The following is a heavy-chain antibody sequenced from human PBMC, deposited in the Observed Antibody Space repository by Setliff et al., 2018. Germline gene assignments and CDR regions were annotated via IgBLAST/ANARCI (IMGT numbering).Heavy chain of an antibody. Sequence: SVKVSCKASGGTFSSYAISWVRQAPGQGLEWMGRIIPIFGTANYAQKFQGRVTITADKSTSTAYMELSSLRSEDTAVYYCARDSRGLVPAAIEGSYYYYGMDVWGQGTTVTVSS. CDR3: ARDSRGLVPAAIEGSYYYYGMDV. V-gene: IGHV1-69*06. CDR2: IIPIFGTA. J-gene: IGHJ6*02. CDR1: GGTFSSYA. D-gene: IGHD2-2*02.